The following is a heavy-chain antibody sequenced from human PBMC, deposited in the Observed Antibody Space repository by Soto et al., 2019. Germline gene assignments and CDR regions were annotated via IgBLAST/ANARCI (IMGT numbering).Heavy chain of an antibody. V-gene: IGHV1-69*01. CDR3: ARSPVEGDTAMVNFDY. CDR1: GGTFSSYA. D-gene: IGHD5-18*01. J-gene: IGHJ4*02. Sequence: QVQLVQSGAEVKKPGSSVKVSCKASGGTFSSYAISWVRQAPGQGLEWMGGIIPIFGTTNYAQKFQGRVTITADESTSTAYMELSSLRSEDTAVYYCARSPVEGDTAMVNFDYWGQGTLVTVSS. CDR2: IIPIFGTT.